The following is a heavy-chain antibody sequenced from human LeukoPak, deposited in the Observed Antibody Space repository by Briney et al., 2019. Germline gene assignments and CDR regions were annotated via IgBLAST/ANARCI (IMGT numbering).Heavy chain of an antibody. Sequence: SETLSLTCTVPGGSISSYYWSWIRQPPGKGLEWIGYIYYSGSTNYNPSLKSRVTISVDTSKNQFSLKLSSVTAVDTAVYYCARDVGYSYDFDYYYMDVWGKGTTVTVSS. V-gene: IGHV4-59*01. J-gene: IGHJ6*03. CDR1: GGSISSYY. CDR3: ARDVGYSYDFDYYYMDV. CDR2: IYYSGST. D-gene: IGHD5-18*01.